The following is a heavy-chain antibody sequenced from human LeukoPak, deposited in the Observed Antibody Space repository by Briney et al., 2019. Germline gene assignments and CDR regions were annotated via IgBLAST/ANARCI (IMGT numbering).Heavy chain of an antibody. Sequence: EPGGSLRPSCAASGFTFDTYAMSWVRQAPGKGLEWVSTISDTGFNTYYADSVKGRFTISRDNSKNTLYLQMNSLRAEDTAVYYCARDTYRAAAGTPDYWGQGTLVTVSS. J-gene: IGHJ4*02. CDR2: ISDTGFNT. D-gene: IGHD6-13*01. CDR3: ARDTYRAAAGTPDY. V-gene: IGHV3-23*01. CDR1: GFTFDTYA.